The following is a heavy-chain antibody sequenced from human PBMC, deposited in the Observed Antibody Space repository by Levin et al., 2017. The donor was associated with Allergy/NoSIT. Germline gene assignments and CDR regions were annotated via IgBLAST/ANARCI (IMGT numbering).Heavy chain of an antibody. D-gene: IGHD3-16*02. J-gene: IGHJ3*02. V-gene: IGHV5-51*01. CDR3: ARRSPLSADAFDI. CDR2: IYPGDSDT. CDR1: GYRFTSYW. Sequence: GGSLRLSCRASGYRFTSYWIAWVRQMPGKGLEWMGIIYPGDSDTRYNTSFQGQVTISADKSINTAYLQWSSLKASDTAVYYCARRSPLSADAFDIWGQGTMVAVSS.